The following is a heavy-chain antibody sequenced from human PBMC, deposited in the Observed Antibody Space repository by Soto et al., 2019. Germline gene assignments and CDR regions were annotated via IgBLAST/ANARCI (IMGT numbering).Heavy chain of an antibody. CDR1: GGIFTNYT. J-gene: IGHJ4*02. CDR2: IIPVLNVA. D-gene: IGHD2-21*02. V-gene: IGHV1-69*02. Sequence: QVQLVQSGAEMKRPGSSVKVSCETSGGIFTNYTFNWVRQAPGQGLEWMGWIIPVLNVANYAQTFQGRVTITADKSTSTAYLELTSLRSEDTAIYFCAKAPTASAPFDYWGQGTLVTVSS. CDR3: AKAPTASAPFDY.